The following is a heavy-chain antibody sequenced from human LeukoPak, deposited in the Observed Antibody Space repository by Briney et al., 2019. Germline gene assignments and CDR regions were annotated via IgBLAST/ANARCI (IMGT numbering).Heavy chain of an antibody. CDR2: ISSSGSYI. CDR3: ARGSGVQVWSGLDY. Sequence: GGSLRLSCAASAFTFSTYSMNWVRQAPGKRREWVSSISSSGSYIYYADSVKGRFTISRDNAKNSLHLQMSSLRVEDTAVYYCARGSGVQVWSGLDYWGKGNLVTVSS. CDR1: AFTFSTYS. V-gene: IGHV3-21*01. J-gene: IGHJ4*02. D-gene: IGHD5-18*01.